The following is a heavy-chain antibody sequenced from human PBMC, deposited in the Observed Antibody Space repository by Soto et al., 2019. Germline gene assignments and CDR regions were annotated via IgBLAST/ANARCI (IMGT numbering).Heavy chain of an antibody. CDR3: AISSGYADWFDP. CDR2: IYYSGST. V-gene: IGHV4-31*11. J-gene: IGHJ5*02. CDR1: GGSISSSNW. D-gene: IGHD3-22*01. Sequence: PSETLSLTCAVSGGSISSSNWWSWVRQHPGKGLEWIGYIYYSGSTYYNPSLKSRVTISVDTSKNQFSLKLRSVTAADTAVYYCAISSGYADWFDPWGQGTLVTVSS.